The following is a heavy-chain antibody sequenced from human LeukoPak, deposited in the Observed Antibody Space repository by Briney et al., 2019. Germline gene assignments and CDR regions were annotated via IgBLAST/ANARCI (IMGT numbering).Heavy chain of an antibody. CDR2: ISSGTSFI. CDR1: GFPFSSYS. V-gene: IGHV3-21*01. CDR3: AREAYGSGNYPFDY. Sequence: GGSLRLSCAASGFPFSSYSMNWVRQAPGKGLEWVSSISSGTSFIYYADSVKGRFTISRDNAKNSLYLQMNSLRVEDTAVYYCAREAYGSGNYPFDYWGQGTLVTVSS. D-gene: IGHD3-10*01. J-gene: IGHJ4*02.